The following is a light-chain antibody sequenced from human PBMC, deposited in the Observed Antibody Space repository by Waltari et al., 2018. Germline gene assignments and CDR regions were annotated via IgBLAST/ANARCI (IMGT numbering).Light chain of an antibody. CDR1: QSVLSGSNNKNY. CDR3: QQYYRTPRT. J-gene: IGKJ1*01. V-gene: IGKV4-1*01. Sequence: DIVMTQFPDSLPVSPGARVTINCKSSQSVLSGSNNKNYLAWYQKRPGQPPKLLIYWASTRESGVPVRFGGSGSGTDFTLTISNLKAEDVAIYYCQQYYRTPRTFGRGT. CDR2: WAS.